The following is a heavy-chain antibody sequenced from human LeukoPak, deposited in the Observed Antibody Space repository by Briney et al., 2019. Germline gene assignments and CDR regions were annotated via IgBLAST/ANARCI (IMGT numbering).Heavy chain of an antibody. CDR2: IYPGDSDT. D-gene: IGHD3-22*01. V-gene: IGHV5-51*01. CDR3: ARRYYYDSSGSTGMDY. CDR1: GYSFTSYW. Sequence: GESLKISCKGSGYSFTSYWIGWVRQMPGKGLEWMGIIYPGDSDTRYSPSFQGQVTISADKSIGTAYLQWSSLKASDTAMYYCARRYYYDSSGSTGMDYWGQGTLVTVSS. J-gene: IGHJ4*02.